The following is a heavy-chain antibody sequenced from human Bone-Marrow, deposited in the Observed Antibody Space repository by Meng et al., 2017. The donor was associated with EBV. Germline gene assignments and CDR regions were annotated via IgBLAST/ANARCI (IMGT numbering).Heavy chain of an antibody. CDR1: GFTFSSYG. J-gene: IGHJ4*02. Sequence: VALVESGGGVVQPGRSLRLSLAAAGFTFSSYGMHWVRQAPGKGLEWVAVISYDGSNKYYADSVKGRFTISRDNSKNTLYLQMNSLRAEDTAVYYCAKEGKKLWSGFFDYWGQGTLVTVSS. D-gene: IGHD5-18*01. CDR2: ISYDGSNK. CDR3: AKEGKKLWSGFFDY. V-gene: IGHV3-30*18.